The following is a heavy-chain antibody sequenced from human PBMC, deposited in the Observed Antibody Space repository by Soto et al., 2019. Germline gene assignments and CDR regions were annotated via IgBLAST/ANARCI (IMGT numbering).Heavy chain of an antibody. V-gene: IGHV1-69*13. Sequence: ASVKVSCKASGGTFSSYAISWVRQAPGQGLEWMGGIIPIFGIANYAQKFQGRVTITADESTSTAYMELSSLRSEDTAVYYCARGRSSSTGYNWFDPWGQGTLVTVSS. D-gene: IGHD6-13*01. CDR2: IIPIFGIA. CDR3: ARGRSSSTGYNWFDP. J-gene: IGHJ5*02. CDR1: GGTFSSYA.